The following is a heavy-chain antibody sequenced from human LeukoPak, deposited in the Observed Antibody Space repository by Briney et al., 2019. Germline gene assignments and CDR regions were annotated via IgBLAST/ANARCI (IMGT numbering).Heavy chain of an antibody. V-gene: IGHV3-30*04. CDR1: GFTFSSYA. D-gene: IGHD2/OR15-2a*01. CDR3: ARDYNKNMPPPSFDY. CDR2: ISYDGSNK. J-gene: IGHJ4*02. Sequence: GGSLRLSCAASGFTFSSYAMHWVRQAPGKGLEWVAVISYDGSNKYYADSVKGRFTISRDNSKNTLYLQMNSLRAEDTAVYYCARDYNKNMPPPSFDYWGQGTLVTVSS.